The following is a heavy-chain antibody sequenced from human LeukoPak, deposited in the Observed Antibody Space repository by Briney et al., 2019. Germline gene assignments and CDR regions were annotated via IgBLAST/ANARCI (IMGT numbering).Heavy chain of an antibody. J-gene: IGHJ3*02. Sequence: TPSETLSLTCTVSGGSISSYYWSWIRQPPGKGLEWIGYIYYSGSTNYNPSLKSRVTISVDTSKNQFSLKLSSVTAADTAVYYCARAFTYYYDSSGYYGWAFDIWGKGTMVTVSS. CDR3: ARAFTYYYDSSGYYGWAFDI. V-gene: IGHV4-59*01. CDR1: GGSISSYY. D-gene: IGHD3-22*01. CDR2: IYYSGST.